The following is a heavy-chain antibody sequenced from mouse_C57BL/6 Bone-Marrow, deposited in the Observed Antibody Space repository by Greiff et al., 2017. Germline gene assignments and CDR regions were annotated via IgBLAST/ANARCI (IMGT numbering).Heavy chain of an antibody. D-gene: IGHD4-1*01. Sequence: VQLQQSGAELMKPGASVKLSCKATGYTFTSYWIAWVKQRPGHGLEWIGEIYPGSGSTNYNEKFKGKATVTADTSSNTAYMQLSSLTTEDSAIYYCASGSGPFAYWGQGTLVTVSA. CDR2: IYPGSGST. CDR3: ASGSGPFAY. V-gene: IGHV1-9*01. CDR1: GYTFTSYW. J-gene: IGHJ3*01.